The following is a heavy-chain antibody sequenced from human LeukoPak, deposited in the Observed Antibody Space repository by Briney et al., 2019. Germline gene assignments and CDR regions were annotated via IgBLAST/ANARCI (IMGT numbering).Heavy chain of an antibody. CDR2: ISHDGSNK. CDR3: ARALEYFDWLLSPPAGY. CDR1: GFTFSSYA. V-gene: IGHV3-30-3*01. D-gene: IGHD3-9*01. Sequence: GGSLRLSCAASGFTFSSYAMHWVRQAPGKGLEWVAVISHDGSNKYYADSVKGRFTISRDNSKNTPYLQMNSLRAEDTAVYYCARALEYFDWLLSPPAGYWGQGTLVTVSS. J-gene: IGHJ4*02.